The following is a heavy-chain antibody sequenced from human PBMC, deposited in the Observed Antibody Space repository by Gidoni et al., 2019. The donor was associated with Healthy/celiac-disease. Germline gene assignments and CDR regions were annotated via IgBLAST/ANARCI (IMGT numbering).Heavy chain of an antibody. CDR3: ARAPRAVTMVRGVIRLSWFDP. CDR1: GGSFSGYY. D-gene: IGHD3-10*01. V-gene: IGHV4-34*01. J-gene: IGHJ5*02. CDR2: INHSGST. Sequence: QVQLQQWGAGLLKPSETLSLTCAVSGGSFSGYYWSWIRQPPGKGLEWIGEINHSGSTNYNPSLKSRVTISVDTSKNQFSLKLSSVTAADTAVYYCARAPRAVTMVRGVIRLSWFDPWGQGTLVTVSS.